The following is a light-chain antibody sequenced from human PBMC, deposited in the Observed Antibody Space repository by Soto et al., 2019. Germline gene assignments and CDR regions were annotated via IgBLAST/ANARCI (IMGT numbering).Light chain of an antibody. Sequence: DILMTQSPSTLSASVGDRVTITCRASQSVSSWLAWYQQKPGKAPKLLIYDSSSLESGVPSRFSGSGSGTEFTLTISSLQPADFATYYCQHYYSYPFTFGPGTKVDI. CDR3: QHYYSYPFT. J-gene: IGKJ3*01. V-gene: IGKV1-5*01. CDR1: QSVSSW. CDR2: DSS.